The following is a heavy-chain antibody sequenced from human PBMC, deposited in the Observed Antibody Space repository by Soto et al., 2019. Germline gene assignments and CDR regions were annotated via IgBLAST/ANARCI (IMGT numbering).Heavy chain of an antibody. D-gene: IGHD1-26*01. CDR3: ARDAAVGRFDY. V-gene: IGHV1-18*01. J-gene: IGHJ4*02. CDR2: ISAYNGNT. Sequence: QVQLVQSGAEVKKPGASVKVSCKASGYTFTSYGISWVRQAPGQGLEWMGWISAYNGNTNYAQKLQGRVTMTTDTSTSKAQNELKSLTSDHTALYYCARDAAVGRFDYWGQGTLVTVSS. CDR1: GYTFTSYG.